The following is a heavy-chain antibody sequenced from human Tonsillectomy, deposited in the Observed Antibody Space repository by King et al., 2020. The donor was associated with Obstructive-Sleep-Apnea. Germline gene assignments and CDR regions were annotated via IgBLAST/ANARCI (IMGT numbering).Heavy chain of an antibody. CDR1: GYSISSSYY. CDR3: ARDLYKDCSGGTCYSGYYFDY. Sequence: QLQESGPGLVKPSETLSLTCTVSGYSISSSYYWGWIRPPPGKGLEWIGSIYHSGSTYYNASLKSRVTISVDTSKSQFSLKLSSVTAADTAFYYCARDLYKDCSGGTCYSGYYFDYWGQGTLVTVSS. D-gene: IGHD2-15*01. J-gene: IGHJ4*02. CDR2: IYHSGST. V-gene: IGHV4-38-2*02.